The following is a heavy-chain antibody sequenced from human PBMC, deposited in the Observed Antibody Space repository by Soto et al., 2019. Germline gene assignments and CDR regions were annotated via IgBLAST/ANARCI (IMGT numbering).Heavy chain of an antibody. D-gene: IGHD5-18*01. CDR2: INPNSGGT. V-gene: IGHV1-2*02. CDR3: AKSPGTAMATYYYYYGMDV. J-gene: IGHJ6*02. CDR1: GGTFSSYA. Sequence: ASVKVSCKASGGTFSSYAISWVRQAPGQGLEWMGWINPNSGGTNYAQKFQGRVTMTRDTSISTAYMELSRLRSDDTAVYYCAKSPGTAMATYYYYYGMDVWGQGTTVTVSS.